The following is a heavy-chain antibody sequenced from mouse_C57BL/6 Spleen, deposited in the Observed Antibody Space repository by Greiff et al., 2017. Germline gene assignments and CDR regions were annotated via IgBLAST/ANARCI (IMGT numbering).Heavy chain of an antibody. V-gene: IGHV1-15*01. CDR1: GYTFTDYE. Sequence: QVQLQQSGAELVRPGASVTLSCKASGYTFTDYEMHWVKQTPVHGLEWIGAIDPETGGTAYNQKFKGQAILTADKSSSTAYMELRSLTSEDSAVYYCTHSNFAMDYWGQGTSVTVSS. CDR2: IDPETGGT. J-gene: IGHJ4*01. D-gene: IGHD3-1*01. CDR3: THSNFAMDY.